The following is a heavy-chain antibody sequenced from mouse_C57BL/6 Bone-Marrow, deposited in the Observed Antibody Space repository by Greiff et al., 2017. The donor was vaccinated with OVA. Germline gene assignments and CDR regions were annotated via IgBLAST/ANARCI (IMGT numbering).Heavy chain of an antibody. CDR3: ARDASGDGYYVPFDY. V-gene: IGHV7-1*01. CDR1: GFTFSDFY. CDR2: SRNKANDYTT. D-gene: IGHD2-3*01. J-gene: IGHJ2*01. Sequence: EVKVVESGGGLVQSGRSLRLSCATSGFTFSDFYMEWVRQAPGKGLEWIAASRNKANDYTTEYSASVKGRFIVSRDTSQSILYLQMNALRAEDTAIYYCARDASGDGYYVPFDYWGQGTTLTVSS.